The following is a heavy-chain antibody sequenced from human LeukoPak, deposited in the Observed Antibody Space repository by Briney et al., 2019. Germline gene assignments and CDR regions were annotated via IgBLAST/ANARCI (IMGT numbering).Heavy chain of an antibody. Sequence: ASVKVSCKASGYTFTSYYMHWVRQAPGQGLEWMGIINPSGGSTSYAQKFQGRVTMTRDTSTSTVYMELSSLRSEDTAVYYCASSYPGGVVVGATSLLGGYWGQGTLVTVSS. D-gene: IGHD1-26*01. V-gene: IGHV1-46*01. CDR1: GYTFTSYY. CDR3: ASSYPGGVVVGATSLLGGY. CDR2: INPSGGST. J-gene: IGHJ4*02.